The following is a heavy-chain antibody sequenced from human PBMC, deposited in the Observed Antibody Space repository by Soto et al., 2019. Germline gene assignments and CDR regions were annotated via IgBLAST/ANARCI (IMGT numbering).Heavy chain of an antibody. CDR1: GFTVSGMF. CDR3: ARDADSSGLHY. D-gene: IGHD6-19*01. CDR2: IYPAGPT. J-gene: IGHJ4*02. V-gene: IGHV3-53*01. Sequence: LRLSCAAAGFTVSGMFMNWVRQAPGKGLEWVSVIYPAGPTYYADSVKGRFTISRDNSKNTLFLQLNNLRAEDTAVYYCARDADSSGLHYWGQGILVTVSS.